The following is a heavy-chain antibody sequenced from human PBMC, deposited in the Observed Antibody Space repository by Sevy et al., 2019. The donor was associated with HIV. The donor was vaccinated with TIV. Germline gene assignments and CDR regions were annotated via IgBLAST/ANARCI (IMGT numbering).Heavy chain of an antibody. D-gene: IGHD1-26*01. CDR3: ARARDYSGSYVLLAY. J-gene: IGHJ4*02. V-gene: IGHV1-46*01. CDR1: GYTFTSYY. Sequence: ASVKVSCKASGYTFTSYYMHWVRQAPGQGLEWMGIINPSGGSISYPQKFQGRVTMTRDTSTSTVYMELSSLRSEDTAVYYCARARDYSGSYVLLAYWGQGTLVTVSS. CDR2: INPSGGSI.